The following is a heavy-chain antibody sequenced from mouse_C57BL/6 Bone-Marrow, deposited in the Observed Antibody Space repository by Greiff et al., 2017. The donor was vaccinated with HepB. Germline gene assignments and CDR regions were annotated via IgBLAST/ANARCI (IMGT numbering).Heavy chain of an antibody. Sequence: EVKLVESGGDLVKPGGSLKLSCAASGFTFSSYGMSWVRQTPDKRLEWVATISSGGSYTYYPDSVKGRFTISRDNAKNTQYLQMSSLKSEETAMYCCARRNRGTDWYFDVWGTGTTVTVSS. J-gene: IGHJ1*03. CDR1: GFTFSSYG. D-gene: IGHD2-14*01. CDR2: ISSGGSYT. CDR3: ARRNRGTDWYFDV. V-gene: IGHV5-6*02.